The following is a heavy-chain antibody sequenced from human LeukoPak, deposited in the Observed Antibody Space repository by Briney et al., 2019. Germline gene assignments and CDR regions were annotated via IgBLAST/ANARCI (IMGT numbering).Heavy chain of an antibody. Sequence: QPGGSLRLSCVASGFTFNNYAMNWVRQAPGKGLEWVSTISGPGDSTYYAGSVKGRFTISRDNSKKTLFLQMNSLRAEDTAIYYCAKDGHDSTWFHFDYWGQGTLVTVSS. V-gene: IGHV3-23*01. CDR2: ISGPGDST. D-gene: IGHD2-2*01. CDR3: AKDGHDSTWFHFDY. J-gene: IGHJ4*02. CDR1: GFTFNNYA.